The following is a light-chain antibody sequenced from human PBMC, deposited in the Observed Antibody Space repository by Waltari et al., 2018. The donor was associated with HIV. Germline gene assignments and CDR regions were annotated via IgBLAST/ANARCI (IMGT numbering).Light chain of an antibody. CDR2: DAS. Sequence: VLTQAPSTLSVSLGEGASLSCRATQNITNKLGWYQQKAGQAPRLLIHDASRRATAIPDRFSGSGSGTEINLTISRLLFEDVALYVCQQYEYWPETFGQGTKVEIK. V-gene: IGKV3D-15*01. CDR3: QQYEYWPET. CDR1: QNITNK. J-gene: IGKJ1*01.